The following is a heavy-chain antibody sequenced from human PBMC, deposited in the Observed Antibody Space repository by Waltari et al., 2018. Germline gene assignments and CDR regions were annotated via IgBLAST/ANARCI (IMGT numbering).Heavy chain of an antibody. CDR1: GYTLTELS. D-gene: IGHD5-12*01. CDR3: ARYVGSYSGYDHHIDY. J-gene: IGHJ4*02. Sequence: QVQLVQSGAEVKKPGASVKVSCKVSGYTLTELSMHWVRQAPGKGLEWMGGFDPEDGETSYAQKVQGRVTMTEDTSTDTAYMELSRLRSDDTAVYYCARYVGSYSGYDHHIDYWGQGTLVTVSS. CDR2: FDPEDGET. V-gene: IGHV1-24*01.